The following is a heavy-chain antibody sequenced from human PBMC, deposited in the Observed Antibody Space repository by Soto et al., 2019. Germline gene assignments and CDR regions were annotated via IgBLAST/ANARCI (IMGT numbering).Heavy chain of an antibody. CDR1: GYTFTSYD. D-gene: IGHD6-13*01. Sequence: QVQLVQSGAVVKKPGASVKVSRKASGYTFTSYDINWVRQATGQGLEWMGWMNPNSGNTGYAQKFQGRVTMTRNTSISTAYMELSSLRSEDTAVYYCARTAYSSSSQKNWGQGTLVTVSS. J-gene: IGHJ4*02. CDR2: MNPNSGNT. V-gene: IGHV1-8*01. CDR3: ARTAYSSSSQKN.